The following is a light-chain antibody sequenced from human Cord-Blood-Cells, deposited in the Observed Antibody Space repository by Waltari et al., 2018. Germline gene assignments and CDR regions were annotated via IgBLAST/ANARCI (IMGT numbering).Light chain of an antibody. J-gene: IGKJ2*01. Sequence: DIQMTQSPSSLSPSVGDRVTITCRASQSISSYLNWYQQKPGKAPKLLTYAASSLQSGVPSRFSGSGSGTDFTLTISSLQPEDFATYYCQQSYSTPYTFGQGTKLEIK. CDR2: AAS. CDR3: QQSYSTPYT. CDR1: QSISSY. V-gene: IGKV1-39*01.